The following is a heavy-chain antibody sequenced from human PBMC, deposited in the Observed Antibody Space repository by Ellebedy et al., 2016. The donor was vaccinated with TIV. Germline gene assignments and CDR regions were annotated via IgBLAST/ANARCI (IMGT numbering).Heavy chain of an antibody. Sequence: SETLSLTXAVYGGSFSGYYWSWIRQPPGKGLEWIGEINHSGSTNYNPSLKSRVTISVDTSKNQFSLKLSSVTAADTAVYYCARGRITMVRGAGAWFNPWGQGTLVTVSS. J-gene: IGHJ5*02. CDR2: INHSGST. CDR3: ARGRITMVRGAGAWFNP. CDR1: GGSFSGYY. D-gene: IGHD3-10*01. V-gene: IGHV4-34*01.